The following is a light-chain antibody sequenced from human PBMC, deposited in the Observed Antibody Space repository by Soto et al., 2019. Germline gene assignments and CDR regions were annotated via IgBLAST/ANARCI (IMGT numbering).Light chain of an antibody. CDR1: QDITNY. J-gene: IGKJ4*01. CDR3: QQYDYLPLT. CDR2: DAS. V-gene: IGKV1-33*01. Sequence: DIQMTQSPSSLSASVGDRVTITCQASQDITNYLNWYQQKPGKAPQLLIYDASNLETGVPSRFSGSGSGTDFTFTISSVQPEDIATYYCQQYDYLPLTFGGGTKVEIE.